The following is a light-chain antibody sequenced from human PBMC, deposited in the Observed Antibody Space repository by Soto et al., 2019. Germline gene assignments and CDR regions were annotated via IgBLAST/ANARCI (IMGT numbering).Light chain of an antibody. V-gene: IGKV1-39*01. CDR2: AAS. CDR1: QSISTY. J-gene: IGKJ1*01. CDR3: QQSYSTSWT. Sequence: DIQMTQSPSSLSASVGDRVTITCRASQSISTYLCWYQQRPGKAPHLLIFAASSLQSGVPSRFSGRRSGTEFTLNISSLQPADVGTYYCQQSYSTSWTFGQGTTVEVK.